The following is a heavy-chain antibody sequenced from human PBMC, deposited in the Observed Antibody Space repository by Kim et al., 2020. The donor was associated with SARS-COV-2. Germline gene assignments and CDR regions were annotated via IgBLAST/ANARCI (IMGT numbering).Heavy chain of an antibody. D-gene: IGHD3-10*01. V-gene: IGHV4-59*11. J-gene: IGHJ6*02. CDR3: ARGFLHTSYYGMEV. CDR1: GGSFNGHY. CDR2: IYDSGGII. Sequence: SETLSLTCNVYGGSFNGHYWSWIRQPPGEGLEWLGDIYDSGGIINNHPSLRRRAIISGETYKNLFFLMMCSVTAAKTAVYYWARGFLHTSYYGMEVCG.